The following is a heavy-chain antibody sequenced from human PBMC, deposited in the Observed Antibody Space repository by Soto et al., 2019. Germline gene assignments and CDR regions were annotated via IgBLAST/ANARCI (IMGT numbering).Heavy chain of an antibody. Sequence: GGSLRLSCAASGFTFSSYAMSWVRQAPGKGLEWVSAISGSGGSTYYADSVKGRFTISRDNSKNTLYLQMNSLRAEDTAVYYCAKVEDIVVVPAAMHYYYYGMDVWGQGTTVTVSS. J-gene: IGHJ6*02. D-gene: IGHD2-2*01. CDR3: AKVEDIVVVPAAMHYYYYGMDV. CDR1: GFTFSSYA. CDR2: ISGSGGST. V-gene: IGHV3-23*01.